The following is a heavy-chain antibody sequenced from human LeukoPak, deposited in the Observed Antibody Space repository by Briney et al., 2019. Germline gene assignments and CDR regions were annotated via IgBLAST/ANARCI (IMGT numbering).Heavy chain of an antibody. CDR3: ARVESRVIVATVFDY. D-gene: IGHD5-12*01. CDR1: GYTFTGYY. V-gene: IGHV1-2*02. Sequence: EASVKVSCKACGYTFTGYYIHWLRQAPGQGLEWMGFINPNSGGTNYAQKFQGRVTMTRDTSISTAYMELSRLASDDTAVYFCARVESRVIVATVFDYWGQGTLVTVSS. CDR2: INPNSGGT. J-gene: IGHJ4*02.